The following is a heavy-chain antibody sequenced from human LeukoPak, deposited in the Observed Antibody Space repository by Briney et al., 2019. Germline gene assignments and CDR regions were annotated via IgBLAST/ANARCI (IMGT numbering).Heavy chain of an antibody. Sequence: GGSLRLSCAASGFTFSSYGMHWVRQAPGKGLEWVAVIWNDGSNNYYADSVKGRFTISRDNAKNTLYLQMNSLRPEDTAVYYCASSMAYNCLDYWGQGTLVIVSS. J-gene: IGHJ4*02. D-gene: IGHD5-24*01. V-gene: IGHV3-33*01. CDR1: GFTFSSYG. CDR3: ASSMAYNCLDY. CDR2: IWNDGSNN.